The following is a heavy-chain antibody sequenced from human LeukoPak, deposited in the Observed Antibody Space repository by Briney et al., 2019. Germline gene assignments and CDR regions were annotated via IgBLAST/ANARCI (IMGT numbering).Heavy chain of an antibody. CDR2: MNPNSGNT. CDR3: ARVGIAAAGIDY. D-gene: IGHD6-13*01. V-gene: IGHV1-8*03. Sequence: ASVKVSCKASGYTFTSYDINWVRQATGQGLEWMGWMNPNSGNTGYAQKFQGRVTITRNTSISTAYMELSSLRSEDTAVYYCARVGIAAAGIDYWGQGTPVTVSS. CDR1: GYTFTSYD. J-gene: IGHJ4*02.